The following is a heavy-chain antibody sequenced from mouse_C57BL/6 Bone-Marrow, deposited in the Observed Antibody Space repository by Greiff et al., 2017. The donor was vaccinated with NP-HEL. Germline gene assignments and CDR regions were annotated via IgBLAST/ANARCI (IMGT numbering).Heavy chain of an antibody. CDR1: GFSLTSYG. CDR3: ARLTRVTTDAY. CDR2: IWGGGST. J-gene: IGHJ3*01. D-gene: IGHD2-2*01. Sequence: VQLQESGPGLVAPSQCLSITCTVSGFSLTSYGVDWVRQPPGKGLEWLGVIWGGGSTNYNSALMSRLSISKDNSKSQVFLKMNSLQTDDTAMYYCARLTRVTTDAYWGQGTLVTVSA. V-gene: IGHV2-9*01.